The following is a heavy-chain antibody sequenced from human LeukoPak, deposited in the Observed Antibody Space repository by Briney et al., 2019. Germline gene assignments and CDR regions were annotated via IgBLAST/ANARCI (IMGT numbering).Heavy chain of an antibody. CDR1: GFTFSDYY. Sequence: PGGSLRLSCAASGFTFSDYYMTWIRQTPGKGLEWVSFISSRGDPTFYADSVKGRFTMSRDNAKNSPYLQMNSLRAEDTAVYYCARKRPNYVDSWGQGTLVTVSS. CDR3: ARKRPNYVDS. J-gene: IGHJ4*02. CDR2: ISSRGDPT. V-gene: IGHV3-11*04.